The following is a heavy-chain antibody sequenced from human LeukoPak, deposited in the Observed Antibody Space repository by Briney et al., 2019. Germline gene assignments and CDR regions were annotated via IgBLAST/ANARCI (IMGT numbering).Heavy chain of an antibody. D-gene: IGHD2-15*01. CDR3: ARGFGGGSCHPIDY. V-gene: IGHV4-34*01. CDR2: INHSGST. Sequence: MPSETLSLTCAVYGGSFSGYYWSWIRQPPGKGLEWIGEINHSGSTNYNPSLKSRVTISVDTSKNQFSLKLSSVTAADTAVYYCARGFGGGSCHPIDYWGQGTLVTVSS. CDR1: GGSFSGYY. J-gene: IGHJ4*02.